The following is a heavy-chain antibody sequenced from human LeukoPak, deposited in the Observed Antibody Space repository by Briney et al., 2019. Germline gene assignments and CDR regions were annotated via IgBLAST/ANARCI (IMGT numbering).Heavy chain of an antibody. CDR3: ARGKPLSYYNGSGSLDY. V-gene: IGHV4-61*02. Sequence: SETLSLTCTVSGVSISSSNSYWGWIRQPAGKGLEWIGRIYTSGSTNYNPSLKSRVTISVDTSKNQFSLKLSSVTAADTAVYYCARGKPLSYYNGSGSLDYWGQGTLVTVSS. D-gene: IGHD3-10*01. J-gene: IGHJ4*02. CDR1: GVSISSSNSY. CDR2: IYTSGST.